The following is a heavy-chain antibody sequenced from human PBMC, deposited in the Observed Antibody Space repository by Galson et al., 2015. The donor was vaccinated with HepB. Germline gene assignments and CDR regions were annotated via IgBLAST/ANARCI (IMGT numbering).Heavy chain of an antibody. CDR3: AKGGWENDYYYYGMDV. CDR2: ISGSGGST. V-gene: IGHV3-23*01. J-gene: IGHJ6*02. D-gene: IGHD6-19*01. Sequence: SLRLSCAASGFTFSSYAMSWVRQAPGKGLEWVSAISGSGGSTYYADSVKGRFTISRDNSKNTLYLQMNSLRAEDAAVYYCAKGGWENDYYYYGMDVWGQATTVTVSS. CDR1: GFTFSSYA.